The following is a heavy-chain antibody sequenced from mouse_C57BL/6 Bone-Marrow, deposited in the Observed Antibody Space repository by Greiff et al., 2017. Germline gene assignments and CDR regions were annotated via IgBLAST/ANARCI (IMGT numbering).Heavy chain of an antibody. Sequence: VQLQQPGAELVKPGASVKLSCKASGYTFTSYWMHWVKQRPGQGLEWIGMIHPNSGSTNYNEKFKSKATLTVDKSSSTASLQLTSLTSEDSAVYYCSGSVTTVVLDYWGQGTTLTVSS. J-gene: IGHJ2*01. D-gene: IGHD1-1*01. CDR3: SGSVTTVVLDY. V-gene: IGHV1-64*01. CDR1: GYTFTSYW. CDR2: IHPNSGST.